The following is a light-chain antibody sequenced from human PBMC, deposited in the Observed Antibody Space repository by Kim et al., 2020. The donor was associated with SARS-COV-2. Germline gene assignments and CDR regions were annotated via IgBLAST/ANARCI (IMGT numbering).Light chain of an antibody. CDR2: DAS. Sequence: VSPGERVTRSCRASQNVFSKLAWYQQKPGQAPRLLIYDASTRATGIPVMFSGSGSGTEFTLTISSLQSEDFAIYYCQQYNRLPLTFGGGTKVDIK. J-gene: IGKJ4*01. CDR1: QNVFSK. V-gene: IGKV3-15*01. CDR3: QQYNRLPLT.